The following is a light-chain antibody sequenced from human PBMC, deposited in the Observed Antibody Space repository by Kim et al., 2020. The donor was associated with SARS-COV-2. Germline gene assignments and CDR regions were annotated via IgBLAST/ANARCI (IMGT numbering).Light chain of an antibody. Sequence: DIVMTQSPDSLAVSLGERATINCKSSQSVLYSSNNKNYLAWYQQKPGQPPKLLIYWASTRESGVPDRFSGSGSGTDFTLTISSLQADDVAVYYCQQYYSTPFTFGGGTKVDIK. CDR2: WAS. J-gene: IGKJ4*01. CDR3: QQYYSTPFT. CDR1: QSVLYSSNNKNY. V-gene: IGKV4-1*01.